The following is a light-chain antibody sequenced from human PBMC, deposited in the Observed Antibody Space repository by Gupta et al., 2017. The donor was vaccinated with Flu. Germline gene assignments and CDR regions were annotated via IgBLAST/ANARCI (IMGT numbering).Light chain of an antibody. Sequence: QAALPQPASVSGSAAQSNTISCTRPSSDVGGYNRVSWYQQPPGTAPKLMISDVTNRPSGVPDRFSGSKSGNTASLTISGLQPDDEGDYYCSSYTSRDTWVFGGGTKLTVL. CDR2: DVT. CDR1: SSDVGGYNR. V-gene: IGLV2-18*02. CDR3: SSYTSRDTWV. J-gene: IGLJ3*02.